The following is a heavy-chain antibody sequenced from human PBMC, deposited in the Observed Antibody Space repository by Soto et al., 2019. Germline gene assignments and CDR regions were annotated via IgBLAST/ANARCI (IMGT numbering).Heavy chain of an antibody. CDR2: IYSGGST. Sequence: GGSLRLSCAASGFTVSSNYMSWVRQAPGKGLGWVSVIYSGGSTYYADSVKGRFTISRDNSKNTLYLQMNSLRAEDTAVYYCARYSSSGYYSPHDAFDIWGQGTMVTVSS. CDR1: GFTVSSNY. D-gene: IGHD3-22*01. V-gene: IGHV3-53*01. J-gene: IGHJ3*02. CDR3: ARYSSSGYYSPHDAFDI.